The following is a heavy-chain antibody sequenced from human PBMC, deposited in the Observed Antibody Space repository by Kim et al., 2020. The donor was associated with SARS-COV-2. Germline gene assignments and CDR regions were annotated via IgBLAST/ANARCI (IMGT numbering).Heavy chain of an antibody. J-gene: IGHJ4*02. Sequence: SVRGRFTIPRHTSKNTVYLQMNSLRAEDTAVYYCARSTYSSGWCEYYFGYWGQGILVTVSS. V-gene: IGHV3-53*04. D-gene: IGHD6-19*01. CDR3: ARSTYSSGWCEYYFGY.